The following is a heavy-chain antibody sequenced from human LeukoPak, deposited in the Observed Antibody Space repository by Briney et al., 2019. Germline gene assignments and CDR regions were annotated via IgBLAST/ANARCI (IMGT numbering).Heavy chain of an antibody. CDR3: AKGSMYCGGGSCYPYYYYGMDV. CDR2: ISWNSGSI. V-gene: IGHV3-9*01. CDR1: GFTFDDYA. J-gene: IGHJ6*02. Sequence: PGGSLRLSCAASGFTFDDYAMHWVRQAPGKGLEWVSGISWNSGSIGYADSVKGRFTISRDNAKNSLYLQMNSLRAEDTALYYCAKGSMYCGGGSCYPYYYYGMDVWGQGTTVTVSS. D-gene: IGHD2-15*01.